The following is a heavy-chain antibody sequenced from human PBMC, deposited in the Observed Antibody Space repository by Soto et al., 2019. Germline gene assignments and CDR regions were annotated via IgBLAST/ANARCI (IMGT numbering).Heavy chain of an antibody. V-gene: IGHV4-34*01. D-gene: IGHD1-26*01. CDR3: AGLLSAPRSYYYYYMDV. CDR1: GGSFSGYY. Sequence: PSETLSLTCAVYGGSFSGYYWSWIRQPPGKGLEWIGEINHSGSTNYNPSLKSRVTISVDTSKNQFSLKLSSVTAADTAVYYCAGLLSAPRSYYYYYMDVWGKGTTVTVSS. CDR2: INHSGST. J-gene: IGHJ6*03.